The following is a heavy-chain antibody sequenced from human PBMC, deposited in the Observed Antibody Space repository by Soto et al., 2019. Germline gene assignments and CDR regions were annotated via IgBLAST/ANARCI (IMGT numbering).Heavy chain of an antibody. J-gene: IGHJ2*01. D-gene: IGHD3-3*01. CDR3: AIFFFQAEDGIRDTVPVSAFLLNRSSDL. CDR2: IGLGSSPK. V-gene: IGHV3-48*01. Sequence: KGLDWLSSIGLGSSPKYYADSVEGRFTISRNNAQNSLYLQMNSLRGEDTAVYYCAIFFFQAEDGIRDTVPVSAFLLNRSSDL.